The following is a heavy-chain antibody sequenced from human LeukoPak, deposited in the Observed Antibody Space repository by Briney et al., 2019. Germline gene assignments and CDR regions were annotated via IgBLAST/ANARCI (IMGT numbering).Heavy chain of an antibody. D-gene: IGHD2-15*01. CDR3: ARPGTTYCTVDSCHPNWFDP. CDR1: GFTFSEYY. V-gene: IGHV3-11*03. CDR2: INGSSSDT. J-gene: IGHJ5*02. Sequence: PGGSLRLSCAASGFTFSEYYMTWIRQAPGRGLEWISYINGSSSDTKYADSVKGRFTISRDNAKNSLYLLMNSLRAEDTAVYYFARPGTTYCTVDSCHPNWFDPWGQGTLVTVPS.